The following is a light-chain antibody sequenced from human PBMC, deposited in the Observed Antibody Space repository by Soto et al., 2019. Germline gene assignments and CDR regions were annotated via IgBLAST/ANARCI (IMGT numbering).Light chain of an antibody. CDR1: SSDVGGYNY. J-gene: IGLJ2*01. CDR3: SSYTGGNTPVV. V-gene: IGLV2-14*01. Sequence: QSALTQPASVSGSPGQSITISCTGTSSDVGGYNYVSWYQQHPGKAPNLIIFDVSHRPSGVSNRFSGSKSGNSASLTISGLQAEDEADYYCSSYTGGNTPVVFGGGTKLTVL. CDR2: DVS.